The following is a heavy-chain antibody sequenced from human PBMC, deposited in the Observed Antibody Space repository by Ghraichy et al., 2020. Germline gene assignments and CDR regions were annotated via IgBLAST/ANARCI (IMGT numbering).Heavy chain of an antibody. D-gene: IGHD3-22*01. CDR3: ARAPSSGYYYKYYFDY. V-gene: IGHV6-1*01. CDR1: GDSVSSNSAA. CDR2: TYYRSKWYN. Sequence: SETLSLTCAISGDSVSSNSAAWNWIRQSPSRGLEWLGRTYYRSKWYNDYAVSVKSRITINPDTSKNQFSLQLNSVTPEDTAVYYCARAPSSGYYYKYYFDYWGQGTLVTVSS. J-gene: IGHJ4*02.